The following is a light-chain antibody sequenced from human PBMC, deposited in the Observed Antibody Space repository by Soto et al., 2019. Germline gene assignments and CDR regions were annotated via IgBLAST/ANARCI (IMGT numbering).Light chain of an antibody. V-gene: IGLV2-11*01. CDR3: CSYAVSYTLV. CDR2: DVN. Sequence: QSALTQPRSVSGSPGQSVTLSCTGTSSDVGGYHYVSWYQHHPGKAPKIIIYDVNKRPSGVPDRFSGSKSGNTASLTISGLQTEDEADYYCCSYAVSYTLVFGGGTKVTVL. CDR1: SSDVGGYHY. J-gene: IGLJ2*01.